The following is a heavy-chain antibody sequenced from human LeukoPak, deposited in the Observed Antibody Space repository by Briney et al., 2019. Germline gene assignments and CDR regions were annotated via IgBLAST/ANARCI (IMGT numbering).Heavy chain of an antibody. Sequence: SETLSLTCAVYGGSFSGYYWSWIRQPPGKGLEWIGEINHSGSTNYNPSLKSRVTISVDTSKNQFSLKLSSVTAADTAVYYCALLWFGEQPSDYWGQGTLVTVSS. CDR2: INHSGST. D-gene: IGHD3-10*01. CDR3: ALLWFGEQPSDY. V-gene: IGHV4-34*01. J-gene: IGHJ4*02. CDR1: GGSFSGYY.